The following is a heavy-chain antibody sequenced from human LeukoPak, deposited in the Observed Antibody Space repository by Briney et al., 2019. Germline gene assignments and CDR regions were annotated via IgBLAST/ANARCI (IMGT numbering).Heavy chain of an antibody. CDR3: AKDRLRITMVRGVNGINWFDP. Sequence: GGSLRLSCAASGFTFSSYAMSWVRQAPGKGLEWVSAISGSGGSTYYADSVKGRFTISRDNSKNTLYLQMNSLRAEDTAVYYCAKDRLRITMVRGVNGINWFDPWGQGTLVAVSS. V-gene: IGHV3-23*01. D-gene: IGHD3-10*01. J-gene: IGHJ5*02. CDR2: ISGSGGST. CDR1: GFTFSSYA.